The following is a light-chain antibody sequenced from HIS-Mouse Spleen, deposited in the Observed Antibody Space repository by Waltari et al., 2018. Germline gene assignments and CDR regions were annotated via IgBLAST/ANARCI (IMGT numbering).Light chain of an antibody. CDR3: QQYYSTPYT. J-gene: IGKJ2*01. Sequence: DIVMTQSPASLAVSLGERPNIKCKSSTSILYSSNNKKDLAWYPQKPGQSPKLLIYWDSTRESGVPDRFSGSGSGTDFTLTISSLQAEDVAVYYCQQYYSTPYTFGQGTKLEIK. CDR1: TSILYSSNNKKD. CDR2: WDS. V-gene: IGKV4-1*01.